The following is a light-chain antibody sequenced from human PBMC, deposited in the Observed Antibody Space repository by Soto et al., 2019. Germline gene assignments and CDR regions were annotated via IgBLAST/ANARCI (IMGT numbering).Light chain of an antibody. V-gene: IGKV3-20*01. CDR3: QQYASSPVT. CDR2: GAS. CDR1: QSVSNNY. J-gene: IGKJ4*01. Sequence: ENVLTQSPCTLSLSPGDRASLSCRASQSVSNNYLPWHQQRPGQAPRLLIFGASNRATGVPDRFTGSASGTDFTLTISRLQPEDFALYFCQQYASSPVTFGGGTKVEI.